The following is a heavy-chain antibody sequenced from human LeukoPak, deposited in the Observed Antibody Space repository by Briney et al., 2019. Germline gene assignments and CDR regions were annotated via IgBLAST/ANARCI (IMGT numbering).Heavy chain of an antibody. CDR3: ARGMRRITMVRGVRGFDP. Sequence: PSETLSLTCAVSGGSFSGYYWSWIRQPPGKGLEWIGEINHSGSTNYNPSLKSRVTISVDTSKNQFSLKLSSVTAADTAVYYCARGMRRITMVRGVRGFDPWGQGTLVTVSS. CDR2: INHSGST. J-gene: IGHJ5*02. D-gene: IGHD3-10*01. CDR1: GGSFSGYY. V-gene: IGHV4-34*01.